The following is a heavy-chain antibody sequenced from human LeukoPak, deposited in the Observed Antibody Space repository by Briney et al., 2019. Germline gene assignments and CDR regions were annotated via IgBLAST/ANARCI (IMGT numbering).Heavy chain of an antibody. D-gene: IGHD6-13*01. Sequence: GASVKLSRKASGGTFSSYAISWVRQAPAQGLEWVGGIIPIFGTANYAQKFQGRVSITADESTSTAYIELSSLRSEDTAVYYCARDVWQQLVGGDWFDPWGQGTLVTVSS. CDR1: GGTFSSYA. V-gene: IGHV1-69*13. CDR3: ARDVWQQLVGGDWFDP. CDR2: IIPIFGTA. J-gene: IGHJ5*02.